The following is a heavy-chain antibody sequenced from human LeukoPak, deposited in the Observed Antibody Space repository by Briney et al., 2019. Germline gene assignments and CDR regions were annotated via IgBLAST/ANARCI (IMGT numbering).Heavy chain of an antibody. D-gene: IGHD6-13*01. CDR3: ARVAAGIGFFQH. V-gene: IGHV4-30-2*01. Sequence: SQTLSLTCTVSGGSISSGGYYWSWIRQPPGKGLEWIGYIYHSGSTYYNPSLKSRVTISVDTSKNQLSLKLSSVTAADTAVYYCARVAAGIGFFQHWGQGTLVTVSS. CDR2: IYHSGST. CDR1: GGSISSGGYY. J-gene: IGHJ1*01.